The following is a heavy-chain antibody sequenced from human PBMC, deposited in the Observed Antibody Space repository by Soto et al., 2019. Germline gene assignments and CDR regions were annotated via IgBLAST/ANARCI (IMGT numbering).Heavy chain of an antibody. V-gene: IGHV4-34*01. J-gene: IGHJ6*02. CDR1: GGSFSGYY. D-gene: IGHD5-18*01. CDR3: ARGTGYSYGYYYYYGMDV. Sequence: SETLSLTCAVYGGSFSGYYWSWIRQPPGKGLEWIGEINHSGSTNYNPSLKSRVTISVDTSKNQFSLKLSSVTAADTAVYYCARGTGYSYGYYYYYGMDVWGQGXTVTVSS. CDR2: INHSGST.